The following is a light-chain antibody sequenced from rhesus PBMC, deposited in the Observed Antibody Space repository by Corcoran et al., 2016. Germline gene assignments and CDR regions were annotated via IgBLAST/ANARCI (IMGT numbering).Light chain of an antibody. CDR1: QSLLDSEDGNTY. CDR2: AVS. J-gene: IGKJ2*01. V-gene: IGKV2-104*02. CDR3: MQALEFPYS. Sequence: DIVMTQTPLSLPVTPGEPASISFRSSQSLLDSEDGNTYLDWYLQQPGQSPQLSIYAVSNRASGVPDRFSGSWSVTDFTLKISRVEAGDVGVYYCMQALEFPYSFGQGTKVEIK.